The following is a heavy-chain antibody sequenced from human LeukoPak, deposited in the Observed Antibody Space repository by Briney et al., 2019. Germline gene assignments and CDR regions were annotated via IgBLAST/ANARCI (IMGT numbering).Heavy chain of an antibody. V-gene: IGHV4-4*07. CDR1: SGSISSYY. CDR2: IYTSGST. Sequence: PSETVSLTCTVSSGSISSYYWIWLRQPAGKGLEGIGRIYTSGSTNYNPSLKSRVTISVDTSKTQFSLKLSSVTAADTAVYYCARGDSSGWYDNWFDPWGQGTLVTVSS. CDR3: ARGDSSGWYDNWFDP. D-gene: IGHD6-19*01. J-gene: IGHJ5*02.